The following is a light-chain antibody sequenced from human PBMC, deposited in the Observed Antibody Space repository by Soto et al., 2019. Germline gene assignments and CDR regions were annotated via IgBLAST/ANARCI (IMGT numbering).Light chain of an antibody. J-gene: IGKJ4*01. Sequence: DIQMTQSPSSVSASVGDRVTITCGASQSISSYLNWYQQKPGKAPKLLIYAASSLQSGVPSRFSGSGSGTDFTLTISSLQPEDFAPYYCQLSYSTPLTFAGGTKVDTK. CDR3: QLSYSTPLT. CDR2: AAS. V-gene: IGKV1-39*01. CDR1: QSISSY.